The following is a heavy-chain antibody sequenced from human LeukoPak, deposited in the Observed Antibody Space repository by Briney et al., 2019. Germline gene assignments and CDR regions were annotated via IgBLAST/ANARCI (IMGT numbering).Heavy chain of an antibody. J-gene: IGHJ4*02. CDR3: ARDFFTSGTPPYYFDY. V-gene: IGHV3-21*01. CDR1: GFTFSSYS. CDR2: ISSSSSYI. D-gene: IGHD1-7*01. Sequence: GGSLRLSCAASGFTFSSYSMNWVRQAPGKGLEWVSSISSSSSYIYYADSVKGRFTISRDNAKNTLYLQTNSLRAEDTAVYYCARDFFTSGTPPYYFDYWGQGTLVTVSS.